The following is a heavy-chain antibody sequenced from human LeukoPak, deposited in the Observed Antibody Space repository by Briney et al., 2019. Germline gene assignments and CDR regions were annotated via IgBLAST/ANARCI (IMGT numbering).Heavy chain of an antibody. CDR1: GFTSSSFA. Sequence: GGSLRLSCAASGFTSSSFAMSWVRQAPGKGLDWVSSISGSGAGTYYADSVKGRFTISRDNSKNTLYLQMNSLRAEDTAVYYCAKSIAVAFYSWGQGTLVTVSS. CDR3: AKSIAVAFYS. V-gene: IGHV3-23*01. CDR2: ISGSGAGT. J-gene: IGHJ4*02. D-gene: IGHD6-19*01.